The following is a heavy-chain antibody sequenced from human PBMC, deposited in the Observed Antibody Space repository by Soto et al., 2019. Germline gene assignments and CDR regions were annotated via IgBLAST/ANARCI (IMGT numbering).Heavy chain of an antibody. D-gene: IGHD3-3*01. V-gene: IGHV4-31*03. J-gene: IGHJ3*02. CDR2: IYYSGST. CDR3: ARGPVGVVIIHAFDI. Sequence: SETLSLTCTVSGGSISSGGYYWSWIRQHPGKGLEWIGYIYYSGSTYYNPSLKSRVTISVDTSKNQFSLKLSSVTAADTAVYYCARGPVGVVIIHAFDIWGQGTMVTVSS. CDR1: GGSISSGGYY.